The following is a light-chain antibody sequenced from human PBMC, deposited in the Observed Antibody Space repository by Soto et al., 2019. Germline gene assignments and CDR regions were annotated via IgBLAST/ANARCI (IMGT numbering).Light chain of an antibody. V-gene: IGLV2-14*03. J-gene: IGLJ1*01. CDR2: DVS. Sequence: QPGLTQPASVSGSPGRSIPISCTGTSSDVGGYNYVSWYQHHPGKAPKLIIYDVSNRPSGVSNRVSGSKSGNTASLTISGLQPEDEADYYCSSYTTTNTRQIVFVTGTKVTVL. CDR3: SSYTTTNTRQIV. CDR1: SSDVGGYNY.